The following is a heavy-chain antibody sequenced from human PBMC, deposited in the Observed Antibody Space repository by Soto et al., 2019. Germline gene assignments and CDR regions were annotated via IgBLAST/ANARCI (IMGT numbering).Heavy chain of an antibody. J-gene: IGHJ3*02. V-gene: IGHV3-48*03. D-gene: IGHD6-19*01. CDR2: LGNSGGTT. CDR1: GFNLNTHE. CDR3: VRDQTTGWYGRAFDI. Sequence: PGGSLRLSCAASGFNLNTHEMNWVRQAPGKGLEWIVYLGNSGGTTFYSDSVKGRFTISRDNAQNSLYLHMNSLRVEDTAVYYCVRDQTTGWYGRAFDIWGQGTVVTVSS.